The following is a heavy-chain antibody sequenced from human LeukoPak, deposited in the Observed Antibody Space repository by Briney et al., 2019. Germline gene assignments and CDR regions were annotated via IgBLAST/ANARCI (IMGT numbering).Heavy chain of an antibody. Sequence: GSSLRLSCAASGFTFNIYSTNWVRQAPGEGLEWISLVRHDSSDIYYADSVRGRFTISRDNAYNSLHLQMNSLRADDTAVYYCAREWFGELIWGKGTLVTVSS. CDR1: GFTFNIYS. J-gene: IGHJ4*02. CDR3: AREWFGELI. V-gene: IGHV3-48*01. D-gene: IGHD3-10*01. CDR2: VRHDSSDI.